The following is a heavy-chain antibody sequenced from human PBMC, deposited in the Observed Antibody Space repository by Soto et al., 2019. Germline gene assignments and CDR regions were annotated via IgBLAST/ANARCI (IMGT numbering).Heavy chain of an antibody. Sequence: GGSLRLSCAASGFTFSSYAMSWVRQAPGKGLEWVSAISGSGGSTYYADSVKGRFTISRDNSKNTLYLQMNSLRAEDTAVYYCAKESVVWAYYDFGSGTPPFLGMDVWGQGTTVTVSS. D-gene: IGHD3-3*01. J-gene: IGHJ6*02. CDR3: AKESVVWAYYDFGSGTPPFLGMDV. CDR1: GFTFSSYA. CDR2: ISGSGGST. V-gene: IGHV3-23*01.